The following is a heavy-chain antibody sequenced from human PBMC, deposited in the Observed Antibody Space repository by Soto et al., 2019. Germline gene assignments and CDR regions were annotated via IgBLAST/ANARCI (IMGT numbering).Heavy chain of an antibody. CDR3: ARDYYGSGKKGVYNWFDP. CDR1: GDSVSRNSAA. D-gene: IGHD3-10*01. V-gene: IGHV6-1*01. CDR2: TYYRSKWYN. Sequence: PSQTLSLTCAISGDSVSRNSAAWNWIRQSPSRGLEWLGRTYYRSKWYNDYAVSVKSRITINPDTSKNQFSLQLNSVTPEDTAVYYCARDYYGSGKKGVYNWFDPWGQGTLVTVSS. J-gene: IGHJ5*02.